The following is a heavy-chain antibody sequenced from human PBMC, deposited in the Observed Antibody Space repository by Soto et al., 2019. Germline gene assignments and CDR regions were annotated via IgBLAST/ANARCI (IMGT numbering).Heavy chain of an antibody. D-gene: IGHD3-3*01. V-gene: IGHV1-18*01. CDR3: ARDGRVLRFLEWLHDSTGYCYGMDV. Sequence: ASVKVSCKASGYTFTSYGISWVRQAPGQGLEWMGWISAYNGNTNYAQKLQGRVTMTTDTSTSTAYMELRSLRSDDTAVYYCARDGRVLRFLEWLHDSTGYCYGMDVWGQGTTVTVSS. J-gene: IGHJ6*02. CDR2: ISAYNGNT. CDR1: GYTFTSYG.